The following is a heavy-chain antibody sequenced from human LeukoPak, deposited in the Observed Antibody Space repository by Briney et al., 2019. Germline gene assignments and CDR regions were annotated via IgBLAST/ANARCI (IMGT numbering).Heavy chain of an antibody. D-gene: IGHD3-9*01. V-gene: IGHV3-23*01. CDR3: GRGYDILTAYS. J-gene: IGHJ4*02. Sequence: PGGSLRLSCAASGFIFNNFAMSWVRQAPGKGLEWVSSISDSGSTTCYAASVKGRFTISRDNSKNTLYLQMNNLGAEDTAVYYCGRGYDILTAYSWGQGTVVTVSS. CDR1: GFIFNNFA. CDR2: ISDSGSTT.